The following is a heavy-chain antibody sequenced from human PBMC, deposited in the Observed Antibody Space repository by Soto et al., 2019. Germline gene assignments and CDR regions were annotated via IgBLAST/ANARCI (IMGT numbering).Heavy chain of an antibody. V-gene: IGHV3-23*01. J-gene: IGHJ6*02. CDR1: GFTFSNFA. D-gene: IGHD5-18*01. CDR2: IIGSGDTT. CDR3: ARDGGYSFGPGNYYGMDV. Sequence: PGGSLRLSCAASGFTFSNFAMSWVRQAPGKGLEWVSGIIGSGDTTYYADYVKGRFTNSRDKSKATLYLQINSLRAEDTAIYYCARDGGYSFGPGNYYGMDVWGQGTTVTVSS.